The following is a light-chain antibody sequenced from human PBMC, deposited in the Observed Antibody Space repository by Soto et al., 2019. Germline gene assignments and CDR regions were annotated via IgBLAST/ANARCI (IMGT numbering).Light chain of an antibody. Sequence: QSVLTQPASVSGSPGQSITISCTGTSSDVGGYNSVSWYQQHPGKAPKLMIYDVSNRPSGFSNRFSGSKSGNTASLTISGLQAEDEADFYCSSYTTSSSVVFGGGTQLTVL. CDR1: SSDVGGYNS. CDR3: SSYTTSSSVV. J-gene: IGLJ2*01. V-gene: IGLV2-14*01. CDR2: DVS.